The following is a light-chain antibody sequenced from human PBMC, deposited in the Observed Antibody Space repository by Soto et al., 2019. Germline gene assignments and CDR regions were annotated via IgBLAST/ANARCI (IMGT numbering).Light chain of an antibody. V-gene: IGKV3-11*01. CDR2: DAS. CDR3: QQRSNWPPEYT. CDR1: QTIRTD. J-gene: IGKJ2*01. Sequence: EIVLTQSPATLSLSPGERATLSCRASQTIRTDLGWYQQKPGQGPRLLIYDASNRATGIPARFSGSGSGTDFTLTISSLEPEDFALYYCQQRSNWPPEYTFGQGTRLEIK.